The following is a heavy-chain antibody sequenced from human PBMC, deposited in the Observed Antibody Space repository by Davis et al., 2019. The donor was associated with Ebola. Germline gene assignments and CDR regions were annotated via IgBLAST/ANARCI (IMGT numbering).Heavy chain of an antibody. CDR3: AKEGREGNNYGWYFDL. Sequence: GESLKISCAASGFTFRSYAMSWVRQAPGKGLEWVSTNSGSGGSTYYADPVKGRFTISRDNSKNTRYLQMNSLRAEDTAIYYCAKEGREGNNYGWYFDLWGRGTLVTVSS. CDR2: NSGSGGST. D-gene: IGHD5-24*01. CDR1: GFTFRSYA. J-gene: IGHJ2*01. V-gene: IGHV3-23*01.